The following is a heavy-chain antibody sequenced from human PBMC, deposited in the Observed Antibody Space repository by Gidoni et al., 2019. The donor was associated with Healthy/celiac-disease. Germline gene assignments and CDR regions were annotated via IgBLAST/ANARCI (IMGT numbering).Heavy chain of an antibody. D-gene: IGHD2-21*02. CDR1: GGSISSYY. V-gene: IGHV4-59*01. CDR3: ARRRWGDEGWYFDL. Sequence: QVQLQESGPGLVKPSETLSLTCTVSGGSISSYYWSWIRQPPGKGLEWIGYIYYSGSTNYNPSLKSRVTISVDTSKNQFSLKLSSVTAADTAVYYCARRRWGDEGWYFDLWGRGTLVTVSS. CDR2: IYYSGST. J-gene: IGHJ2*01.